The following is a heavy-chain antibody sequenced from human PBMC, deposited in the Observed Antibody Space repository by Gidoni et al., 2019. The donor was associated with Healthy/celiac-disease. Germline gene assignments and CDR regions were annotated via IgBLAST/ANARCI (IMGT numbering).Heavy chain of an antibody. V-gene: IGHV3-9*01. J-gene: IGHJ3*02. Sequence: EVQLVESGGGLVQPGRSLRLSCAASGFTFDDYDMPWVRQAPGKGLGWVAGISWNSGSIGYADSVKSRFTISRDNAKNSLYLQMNSLRAEDTALYYCQAGYDAFDIWGQGTMVTVSS. CDR1: GFTFDDYD. CDR3: QAGYDAFDI. CDR2: ISWNSGSI. D-gene: IGHD5-12*01.